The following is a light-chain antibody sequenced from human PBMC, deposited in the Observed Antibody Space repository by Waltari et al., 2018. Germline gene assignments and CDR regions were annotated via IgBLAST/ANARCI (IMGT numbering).Light chain of an antibody. V-gene: IGKV3-15*01. CDR3: QQYNNWPLYT. J-gene: IGKJ2*01. CDR1: QSVSNN. Sequence: EAMMTQSPATLSVSPGDRATLSCRASQSVSNNVAWFQQKPGQAPSRLIYDASARATGVPARFRGSGSGTEFTLTISSLQTEDFAVYYCQQYNNWPLYTFGQGTKLEIK. CDR2: DAS.